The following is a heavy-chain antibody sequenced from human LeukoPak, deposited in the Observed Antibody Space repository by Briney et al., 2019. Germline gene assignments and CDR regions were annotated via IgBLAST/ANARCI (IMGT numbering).Heavy chain of an antibody. D-gene: IGHD2-21*02. CDR1: EFTFNNYA. CDR3: AKPAQTDCGGDCFFDY. V-gene: IGHV3-23*01. J-gene: IGHJ4*02. Sequence: GGSLRLSCAGSEFTFNNYAMNWVRQTPGKGLEWVAAISGTGGTTYYADSVKGRSTISRDNSKSTVALQMNSLRAEDTAVYYCAKPAQTDCGGDCFFDYWGQGTLVTVSS. CDR2: ISGTGGTT.